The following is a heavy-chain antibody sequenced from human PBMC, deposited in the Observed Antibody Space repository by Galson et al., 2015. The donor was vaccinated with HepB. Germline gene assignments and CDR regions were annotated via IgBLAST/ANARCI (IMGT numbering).Heavy chain of an antibody. V-gene: IGHV6-1*01. CDR3: ARVLRLRKGYKSPFDY. Sequence: CAISGDSVSSNSSLWNRIRQSPSRGLEWLGKTYYRSKWNNDCAVSVKSRISITSDTFKNHFSLQLNSVTPEDTAVYFCARVLRLRKGYKSPFDYWGQGTLVTVSS. CDR2: TYYRSKWNN. J-gene: IGHJ4*02. CDR1: GDSVSSNSSL. D-gene: IGHD5-24*01.